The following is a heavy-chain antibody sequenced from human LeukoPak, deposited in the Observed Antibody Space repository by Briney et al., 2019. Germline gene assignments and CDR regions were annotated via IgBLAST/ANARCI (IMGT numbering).Heavy chain of an antibody. J-gene: IGHJ4*02. CDR2: ISSSSSYI. D-gene: IGHD3-9*01. V-gene: IGHV3-21*01. Sequence: GGSLRLSCAASGFTFSSYSMNWVRQAPGKGLEWVSSISSSSSYIYYADSVKGRFTISRDNAKNSLYLQMNSLRAEDTAVYYCARGSLTGYYGPFDYRGQGTLVTVSS. CDR1: GFTFSSYS. CDR3: ARGSLTGYYGPFDY.